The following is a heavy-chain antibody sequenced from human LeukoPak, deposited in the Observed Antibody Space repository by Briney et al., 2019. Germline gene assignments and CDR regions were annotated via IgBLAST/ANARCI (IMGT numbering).Heavy chain of an antibody. CDR3: ASHPRIAAAGTKRAFDI. CDR1: GFTFSSYW. CDR2: IISSSSYI. Sequence: GGSLRLSCAASGFTFSSYWRSWVGQAPGKGLEGVSSIISSSSYIYYADSVKGRFTISRDNAKNSLYLQMNSLRAEDTAVYYCASHPRIAAAGTKRAFDIWGQGTMVTVSS. J-gene: IGHJ3*02. D-gene: IGHD6-13*01. V-gene: IGHV3-21*01.